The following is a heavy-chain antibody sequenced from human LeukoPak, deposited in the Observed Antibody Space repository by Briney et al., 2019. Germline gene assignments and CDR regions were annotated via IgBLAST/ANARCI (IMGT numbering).Heavy chain of an antibody. Sequence: ASVKVSCKASGGTFSSYAISWVRQAPGQGVEWMGRIIPIFGIANYAQKFQGRVTITADKSTSTAYMELSSLRSEDTAVYYCARDNTMVIGLVDYWGQGTLVTVSS. V-gene: IGHV1-69*04. CDR2: IIPIFGIA. D-gene: IGHD3-10*01. CDR1: GGTFSSYA. CDR3: ARDNTMVIGLVDY. J-gene: IGHJ4*02.